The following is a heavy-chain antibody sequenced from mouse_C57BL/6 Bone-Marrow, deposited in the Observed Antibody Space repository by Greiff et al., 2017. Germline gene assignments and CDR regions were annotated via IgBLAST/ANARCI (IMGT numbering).Heavy chain of an antibody. V-gene: IGHV1-7*01. CDR3: ATAYYGSSYVWYFDV. D-gene: IGHD1-1*01. CDR1: GYTFTSYW. CDR2: INPSSGYT. J-gene: IGHJ1*03. Sequence: VQVVESGAELAKPGASVKLSCKASGYTFTSYWMHWVKQRPGQGLEWIGYINPSSGYTKYNQKFKDKATLTADKSSSTAYMQLSSLTYEDSAVYYCATAYYGSSYVWYFDVWGTGTTVTVSS.